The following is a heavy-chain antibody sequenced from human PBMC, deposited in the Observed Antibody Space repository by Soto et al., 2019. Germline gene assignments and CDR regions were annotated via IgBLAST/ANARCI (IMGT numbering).Heavy chain of an antibody. CDR3: ARDLAAGLVDY. D-gene: IGHD6-19*01. V-gene: IGHV1-18*01. J-gene: IGHJ4*02. CDR1: GYTFTSYG. Sequence: QVQLVQSGAEMKKPGASVKVSCKAAGYTFTSYGISWVRQAPGQGLEWMGWISAYNGNTNYAQMLQVRVTMTTDTSTSTAYMELRSLTSDDTAVYYCARDLAAGLVDYWGQGTLVTVSS. CDR2: ISAYNGNT.